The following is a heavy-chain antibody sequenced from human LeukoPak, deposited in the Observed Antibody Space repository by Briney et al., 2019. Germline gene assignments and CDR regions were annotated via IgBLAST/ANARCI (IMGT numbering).Heavy chain of an antibody. V-gene: IGHV3-48*03. D-gene: IGHD3-16*01. CDR2: ISSSGSTI. CDR1: GFTFSSYE. CDR3: ARTKYDYWFDP. J-gene: IGHJ5*02. Sequence: PGGSLRLSCAASGFTFSSYEMNWVRQAPGKGLEWVSYISSSGSTIYYADSVKGRFTISRDNAKNLLYLQMNSLRAEDTAVYYCARTKYDYWFDPWGQGTLVTVSS.